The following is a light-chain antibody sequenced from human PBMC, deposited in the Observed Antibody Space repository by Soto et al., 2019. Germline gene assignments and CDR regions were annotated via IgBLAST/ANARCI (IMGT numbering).Light chain of an antibody. V-gene: IGKV3-20*01. J-gene: IGKJ1*01. CDR3: QQYGTSPWT. CDR2: GAS. Sequence: EIVMTQSPGTLSLSRGERATLSCRASQSVTNSYLAWYRQKPGQAPRLLLYGASSRATGVPDRFSGSGSGTDFTLTISRLEPEDFAVYYCQQYGTSPWTFGQGTKVDI. CDR1: QSVTNSY.